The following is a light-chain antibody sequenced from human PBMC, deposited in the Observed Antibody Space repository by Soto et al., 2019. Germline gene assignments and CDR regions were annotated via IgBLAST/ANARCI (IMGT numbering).Light chain of an antibody. CDR3: QQYYSTPYT. CDR1: QSVLYSSDIKNY. Sequence: DIVMTQSPDSLAVSLGERATVNCKSSQSVLYSSDIKNYLAWYQQKPGQPPKLVIYWASTRESGVPDRFSGSGSETDFTLTITSLQAEDVAVYYCQQYYSTPYTFGQGTKLEIK. V-gene: IGKV4-1*01. CDR2: WAS. J-gene: IGKJ2*01.